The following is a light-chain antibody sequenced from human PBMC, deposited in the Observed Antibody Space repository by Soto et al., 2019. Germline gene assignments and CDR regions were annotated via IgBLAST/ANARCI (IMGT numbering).Light chain of an antibody. CDR2: AVT. J-gene: IGLJ1*01. Sequence: QSALTQPASVSGSPGQSITISCTGTSSDIGNYKLVSWFQQHPGKAPRLIIFAVTERPAGISVRFSGSKSGNTASLTISGLQAEDEADYYCSSYAGSSSYVFGTGTKVTV. CDR1: SSDIGNYKL. V-gene: IGLV2-23*02. CDR3: SSYAGSSSYV.